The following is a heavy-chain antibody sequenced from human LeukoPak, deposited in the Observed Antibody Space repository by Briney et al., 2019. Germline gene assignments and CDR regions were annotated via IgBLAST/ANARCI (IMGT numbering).Heavy chain of an antibody. V-gene: IGHV3-30*18. CDR2: ISYDGSNK. CDR3: AKDRAIVGLDY. CDR1: GFTFSSYG. J-gene: IGHJ4*02. Sequence: AGGSLRLSCAASGFTFSSYGMHWVRQAPGKGLEWVAVISYDGSNKYYADSVKGRFTISRDNSKNTLYLQVNSLRAEDTAVYYCAKDRAIVGLDYWGQGSLVTVCS. D-gene: IGHD1-26*01.